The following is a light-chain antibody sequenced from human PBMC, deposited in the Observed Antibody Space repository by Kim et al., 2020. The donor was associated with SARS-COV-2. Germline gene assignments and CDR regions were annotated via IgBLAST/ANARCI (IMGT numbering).Light chain of an antibody. CDR2: QCS. CDR3: QAWDSSTYYV. J-gene: IGLJ1*01. V-gene: IGLV3-1*01. Sequence: VSPGQRASITCSGDKLGDKYAWGYQQKPGQSAVLVIYQCSKRPSGSPERFSGSNSGNTATLTISGTQAMDEAGYYCQAWDSSTYYVFGTGTKVTVL. CDR1: KLGDKY.